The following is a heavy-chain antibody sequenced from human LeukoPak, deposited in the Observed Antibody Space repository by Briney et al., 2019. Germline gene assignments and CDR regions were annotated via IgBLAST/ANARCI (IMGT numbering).Heavy chain of an antibody. CDR2: IIPIFGTA. J-gene: IGHJ5*02. Sequence: AASVKVSCKASGGTFSSYAISWVRQAPGQGLEWMGGIIPIFGTANYAQKFQGRVTITTDESTSTAYMELSSLRSEDTAVYYCARAPPGYSSSPNWFDPWGQGTLVTVSS. D-gene: IGHD6-13*01. CDR1: GGTFSSYA. CDR3: ARAPPGYSSSPNWFDP. V-gene: IGHV1-69*05.